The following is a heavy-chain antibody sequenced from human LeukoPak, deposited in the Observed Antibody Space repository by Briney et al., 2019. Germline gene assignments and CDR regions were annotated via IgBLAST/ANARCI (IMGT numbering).Heavy chain of an antibody. D-gene: IGHD3-10*01. V-gene: IGHV3-66*01. J-gene: IGHJ4*02. CDR3: ARATPLFGFDY. CDR1: GFTVSSNY. CDR2: IYSGGST. Sequence: GESLRLSCAASGFTVSSNYMSWVRQAPGKGLEWVSVIYSGGSTYYADSVKGRFTISRDNSKNTLYLQMNSLRAEDTAVYYCARATPLFGFDYWGQGTLVTVSS.